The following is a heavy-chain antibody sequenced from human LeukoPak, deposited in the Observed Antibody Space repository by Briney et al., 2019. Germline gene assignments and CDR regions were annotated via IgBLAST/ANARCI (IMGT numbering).Heavy chain of an antibody. Sequence: GGSLRLSCAASGFTFSSYAMHWVRQAPGKGLEWVAVISYDGSNKYYADSVKGRFTTSRDNSKNTLYLQMNSLRAEDTAVYYCARDGHYYDSSGYPYYFDYWGQGTLVTVSS. J-gene: IGHJ4*02. CDR3: ARDGHYYDSSGYPYYFDY. CDR1: GFTFSSYA. V-gene: IGHV3-30*04. D-gene: IGHD3-22*01. CDR2: ISYDGSNK.